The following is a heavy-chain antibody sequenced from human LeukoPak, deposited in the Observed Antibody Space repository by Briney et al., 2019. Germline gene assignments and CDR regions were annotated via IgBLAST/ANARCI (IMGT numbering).Heavy chain of an antibody. CDR2: ISDGGSTT. J-gene: IGHJ4*02. CDR1: GFTFSSYW. V-gene: IGHV3-74*01. Sequence: PGGSLRLSCAASGFTFSSYWMHWVRQAPGKGLVWVSRISDGGSTTTCADSVKGRFTISRDNAKNTLYLQMNGLRAEDTAVYYCSRSAYYDGSGNYYDYWGQGTLVTVSS. D-gene: IGHD3-22*01. CDR3: SRSAYYDGSGNYYDY.